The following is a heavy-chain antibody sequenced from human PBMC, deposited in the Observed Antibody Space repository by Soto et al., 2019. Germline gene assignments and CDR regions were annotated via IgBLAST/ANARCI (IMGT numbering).Heavy chain of an antibody. D-gene: IGHD3-10*01. J-gene: IGHJ3*02. Sequence: QVQLVQSGAEVKKPGSSVKVSCKASGGTFSSYAISRVRQAPGQGLEWMGGIIPIFGTANYAQKFQGRVTITADESTSTAYMELSSLRSEDTAVYYCARTHEVRENDAFDIWGQGTMVTVSS. V-gene: IGHV1-69*12. CDR3: ARTHEVRENDAFDI. CDR2: IIPIFGTA. CDR1: GGTFSSYA.